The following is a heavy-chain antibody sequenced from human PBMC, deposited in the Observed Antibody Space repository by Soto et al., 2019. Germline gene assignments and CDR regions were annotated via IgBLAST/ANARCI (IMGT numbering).Heavy chain of an antibody. CDR3: ARQWLSAAGHHDY. J-gene: IGHJ4*02. CDR1: GGSISSSSYY. CDR2: IYYSGST. V-gene: IGHV4-39*01. Sequence: QLQLQESGPGLVKPSETLSLTCTVSGGSISSSSYYWGWIRQPPGKGLEWIGSIYYSGSTYYNPSLKSRVTISVDTSKNQFSLKLSSVTAADTAVYYCARQWLSAAGHHDYWGPGTLVTVSS. D-gene: IGHD6-13*01.